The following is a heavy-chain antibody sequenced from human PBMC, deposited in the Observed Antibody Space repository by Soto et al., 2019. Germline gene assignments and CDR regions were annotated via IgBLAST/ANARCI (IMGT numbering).Heavy chain of an antibody. Sequence: EVQLLESGGGLVQPGGSLRLSCAASGFTFSSYAMSWVRQVSGKGLGWVSAIRGNGGSTYYADSWRGRFTISRDNSKNTLYLQMNSLRAEDTALYYCAKAGYCSSATCATRYYYMDVWGKGTTVTVSS. V-gene: IGHV3-23*01. CDR2: IRGNGGST. J-gene: IGHJ6*03. CDR3: AKAGYCSSATCATRYYYMDV. D-gene: IGHD2-2*01. CDR1: GFTFSSYA.